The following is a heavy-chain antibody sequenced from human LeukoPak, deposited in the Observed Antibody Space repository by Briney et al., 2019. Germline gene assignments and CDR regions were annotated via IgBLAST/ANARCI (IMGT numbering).Heavy chain of an antibody. CDR1: GFTFSAYA. J-gene: IGHJ3*02. Sequence: GGSQRLSCEVSGFTFSAYAMTWVRQAPAQGLEWVSSNGSDNNPHYSESVKGRFAISRDNSKNTLYLVMNSLRADDTAVYYCAKFGLAGSGSYHDAFDIWGQGTMVTVSS. CDR2: NGSDNNP. CDR3: AKFGLAGSGSYHDAFDI. D-gene: IGHD3-10*01. V-gene: IGHV3-23*05.